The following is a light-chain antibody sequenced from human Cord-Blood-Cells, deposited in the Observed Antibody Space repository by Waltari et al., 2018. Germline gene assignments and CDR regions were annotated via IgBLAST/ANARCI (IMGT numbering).Light chain of an antibody. CDR1: SSDVGGYNY. CDR3: SSYTSSSTWV. Sequence: QSALTQPASVSGSPGQSNTISCTGTSSDVGGYNYVSWYQQQQGKAPKLMIYNVSKRPSGVSNRFSGTKSGNTASLTISGLQAEDEADYYCSSYTSSSTWVFGGGTKLTVL. V-gene: IGLV2-14*03. CDR2: NVS. J-gene: IGLJ3*02.